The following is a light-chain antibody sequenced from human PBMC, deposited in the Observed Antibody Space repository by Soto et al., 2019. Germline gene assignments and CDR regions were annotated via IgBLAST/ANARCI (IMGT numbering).Light chain of an antibody. J-gene: IGKJ4*01. CDR2: GAS. CDR3: HQYGSSHLP. V-gene: IGKV3-20*01. Sequence: EIVLTQSPGTLSLSPGERVTLSCRASQSVTSSFLGWYQQKPGQAPRLLIHGASTRAPGIPDRFSGSGSGTYFALTVSRLEAEDFAVYYCHQYGSSHLPFGGGTKVEI. CDR1: QSVTSSF.